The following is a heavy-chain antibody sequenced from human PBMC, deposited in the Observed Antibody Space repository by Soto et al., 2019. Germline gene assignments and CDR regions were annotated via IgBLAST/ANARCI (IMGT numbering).Heavy chain of an antibody. CDR2: ISTYNGNT. CDR3: ARGPTDYYDNSANYFLDY. D-gene: IGHD3-22*01. CDR1: GYTFITYG. Sequence: QVQLVQSGAEVNKPGASVKVSCKASGYTFITYGVSWVRQAPGQGLDWLGWISTYNGNTRYAERLQGRVTMTTDTTTNPAYMELRNLRSDDTAVYYCARGPTDYYDNSANYFLDYWGQGTLVTVSS. J-gene: IGHJ4*02. V-gene: IGHV1-18*01.